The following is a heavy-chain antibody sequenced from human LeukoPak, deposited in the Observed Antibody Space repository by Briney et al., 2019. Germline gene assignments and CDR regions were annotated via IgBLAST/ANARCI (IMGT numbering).Heavy chain of an antibody. Sequence: SVKVSCKASGGTFSSYAISWVRQAPGQGLEWMGGIIPIFGTANYAQKFQGRVTITTDESTSTAYMELSSLRSEDTAVYYWARGRWLQSGVADWGQGTLVTVSS. V-gene: IGHV1-69*05. J-gene: IGHJ4*02. CDR1: GGTFSSYA. CDR3: ARGRWLQSGVAD. CDR2: IIPIFGTA. D-gene: IGHD5-24*01.